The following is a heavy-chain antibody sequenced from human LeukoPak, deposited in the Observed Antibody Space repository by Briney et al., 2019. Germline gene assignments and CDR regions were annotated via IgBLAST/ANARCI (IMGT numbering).Heavy chain of an antibody. D-gene: IGHD5-18*01. V-gene: IGHV1-2*02. Sequence: GASVKVSCKASGYTFTGHYMHWVRQAPGQGLEWMGWINPNSGGTNYAQKFQGRVTMTRDTSISTAYMELSRLRSDDTAVYYCARSGYSYGYDDFDYWGQGTLVTVSS. CDR1: GYTFTGHY. CDR2: INPNSGGT. J-gene: IGHJ4*02. CDR3: ARSGYSYGYDDFDY.